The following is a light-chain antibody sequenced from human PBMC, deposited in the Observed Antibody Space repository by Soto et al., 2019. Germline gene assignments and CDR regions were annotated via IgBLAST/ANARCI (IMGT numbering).Light chain of an antibody. Sequence: SYELTQPPSVSVAPGHTARITCGGNRIGGKSVHWYQQKPGQAPVMVVYDDSDRPSGIPERFSGSNSGNTATLTISRVEAGDEADYYCQVWDNSSDDVVFGGGTKLTVL. CDR1: RIGGKS. CDR3: QVWDNSSDDVV. J-gene: IGLJ3*02. V-gene: IGLV3-21*02. CDR2: DDS.